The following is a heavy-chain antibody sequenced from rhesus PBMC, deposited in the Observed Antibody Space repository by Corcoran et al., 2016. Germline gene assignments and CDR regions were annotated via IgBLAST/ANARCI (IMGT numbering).Heavy chain of an antibody. D-gene: IGHD6-25*01. CDR2: ISGSSGST. CDR1: GGSISSSNW. Sequence: QVQLQESGPGLVQPSETLSLTCAVSGGSISSSNWWSWIRQPPVKGLEWFGYISGSSGSTYYNPSLKSRVTISTDTSKNQFSRKLSSVTAADTAVYYCARDRGGSRYFDYWGQGVLVTVSS. CDR3: ARDRGGSRYFDY. J-gene: IGHJ4*01. V-gene: IGHV4-65*01.